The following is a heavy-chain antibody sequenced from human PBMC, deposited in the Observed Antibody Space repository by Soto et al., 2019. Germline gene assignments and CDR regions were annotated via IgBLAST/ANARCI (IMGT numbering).Heavy chain of an antibody. CDR3: ARRPCRGGSCLLFDP. J-gene: IGHJ5*02. V-gene: IGHV4-59*01. CDR2: IYYTGTT. Sequence: SETLSLTCTVSGGSISNYYWSWIRQPQGKGLESMGYIYYTGTTNYNPSLKSRVTRSADTSKIPFSLTLSSVAAADTAVEYCARRPCRGGSCLLFDPWGQGILVSVS. D-gene: IGHD2-15*01. CDR1: GGSISNYY.